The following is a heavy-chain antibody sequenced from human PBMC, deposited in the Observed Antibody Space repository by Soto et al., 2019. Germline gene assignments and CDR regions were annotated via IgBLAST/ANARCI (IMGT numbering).Heavy chain of an antibody. CDR3: ARENVVDATNYYYGMDV. Sequence: PGGSLRLSCAASGFTFSSYSMNWVRQAPGKGLEWVSSISSSSGYIYYADSVKGRFTISRDNAKNSLYLQMNSLRAEDTAVYYCARENVVDATNYYYGMDVWGQGTMVTVSS. D-gene: IGHD2-15*01. J-gene: IGHJ6*02. CDR2: ISSSSGYI. CDR1: GFTFSSYS. V-gene: IGHV3-21*01.